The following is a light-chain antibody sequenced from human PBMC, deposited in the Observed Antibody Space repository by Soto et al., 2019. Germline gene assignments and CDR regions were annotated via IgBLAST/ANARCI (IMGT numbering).Light chain of an antibody. Sequence: ETVLTQSPATLSLSPGERATISCRASQSVTTYLAWYQQKPGQAPRLLIYDVSNRATGIPARFSGSGSGTDFTLTISSLEPEDFATYYCQQYYSYPYTFGQGTKLEIK. J-gene: IGKJ2*01. V-gene: IGKV3-11*01. CDR1: QSVTTY. CDR2: DVS. CDR3: QQYYSYPYT.